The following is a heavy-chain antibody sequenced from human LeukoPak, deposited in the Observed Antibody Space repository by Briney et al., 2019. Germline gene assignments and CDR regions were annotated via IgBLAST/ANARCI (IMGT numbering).Heavy chain of an antibody. D-gene: IGHD3-10*01. CDR1: GFYFANYA. V-gene: IGHV3-23*01. CDR3: AKDALWFGELSYFDY. Sequence: GGSLRLSCAASGFYFANYAMSWVRQAPGKGLEWVSATVGGGSPNTYHADSVKGRFTISRDNSKNTLFLQMNSLRAEDTAVYYCAKDALWFGELSYFDYWGQGTLVTVSS. CDR2: TVGGGSPNT. J-gene: IGHJ4*02.